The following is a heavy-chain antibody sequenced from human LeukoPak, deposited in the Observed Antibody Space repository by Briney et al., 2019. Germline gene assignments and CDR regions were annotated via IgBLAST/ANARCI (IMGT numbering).Heavy chain of an antibody. CDR3: VTKLYVGHTHAFDI. J-gene: IGHJ3*02. V-gene: IGHV3-23*01. Sequence: PGGSLRLSCTASGFTFSNYPINFVRQAPGKGLDWVSAISGNSATIYYADAVRGRFIISRDNSKNTAYLQMNSLRAEDTALYYCVTKLYVGHTHAFDIWGQGTMVTISP. CDR2: ISGNSATI. CDR1: GFTFSNYP. D-gene: IGHD1-26*01.